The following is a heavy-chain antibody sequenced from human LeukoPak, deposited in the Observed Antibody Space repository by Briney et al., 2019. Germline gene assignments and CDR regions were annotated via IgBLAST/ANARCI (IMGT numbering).Heavy chain of an antibody. CDR1: GFTFSSYG. CDR3: AKYGDYDSVPNLDY. D-gene: IGHD5-12*01. Sequence: PGRSLRLSCAASGFTFSSYGMHWVRQAPGKGLEWVAVIWSDGSKTYYVDSVKGRFTISRDNSNNTLYLQMNSLRAEDTAVYYCAKYGDYDSVPNLDYWGQGTLVTVSS. J-gene: IGHJ4*02. V-gene: IGHV3-33*06. CDR2: IWSDGSKT.